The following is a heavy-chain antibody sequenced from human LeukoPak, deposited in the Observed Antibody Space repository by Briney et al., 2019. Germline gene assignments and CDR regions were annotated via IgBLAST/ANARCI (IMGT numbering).Heavy chain of an antibody. CDR2: IYPGDSDT. V-gene: IGHV5-51*01. Sequence: GASLKISCKGSGYSFTSYWIGWVRQLPGKGLEWMGIIYPGDSDTRYSPSFQGQVAISADKSTSTAYLQWSSLKASDTAMYYCARQFNDQIGDAFDIWGQGTMVTVSS. CDR1: GYSFTSYW. CDR3: ARQFNDQIGDAFDI. D-gene: IGHD2-2*01. J-gene: IGHJ3*02.